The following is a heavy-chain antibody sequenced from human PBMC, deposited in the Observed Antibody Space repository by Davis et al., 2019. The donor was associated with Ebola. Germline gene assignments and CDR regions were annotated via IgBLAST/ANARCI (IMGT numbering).Heavy chain of an antibody. J-gene: IGHJ4*02. CDR1: GFVFRNYV. CDR3: AKDVGQVGATVRSFDY. CDR2: LGTSAYT. D-gene: IGHD1-26*01. Sequence: GESLKISCAASGFVFRNYVMSWVRQAPGKGLEWVSTLGTSAYTYYADSVKGRFTISRDNSKNTLFLQMNSLRAEDTAVYYCAKDVGQVGATVRSFDYWGQGTLVTVSS. V-gene: IGHV3-23*01.